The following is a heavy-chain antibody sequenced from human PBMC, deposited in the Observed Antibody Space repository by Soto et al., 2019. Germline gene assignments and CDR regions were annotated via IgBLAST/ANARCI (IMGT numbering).Heavy chain of an antibody. CDR3: AREDILGVRSFDY. D-gene: IGHD3-9*01. J-gene: IGHJ4*02. V-gene: IGHV3-48*02. Sequence: PRGSLRLSCAASGFTFSGYSVNWVRQAPGKGLEWVSYISSGSKTIYYAESVKGRFTVSRDNARNSQYLQMNSLRDEDTAVYYCAREDILGVRSFDYWGQGTLVTVSS. CDR2: ISSGSKTI. CDR1: GFTFSGYS.